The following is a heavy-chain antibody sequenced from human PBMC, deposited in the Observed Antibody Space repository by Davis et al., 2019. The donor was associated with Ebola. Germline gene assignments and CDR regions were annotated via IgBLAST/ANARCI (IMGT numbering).Heavy chain of an antibody. CDR2: ISAYNGNT. V-gene: IGHV1-18*01. CDR1: GGTFSSYA. Sequence: ASVKVSCKASGGTFSSYAISWVRQAPGQGLEWMGWISAYNGNTNYAQKLQGRVTMTRDTSTSTVYMELSSLRSEDTAVYYCARQPGVGSPTSFFDYWGQGTLVTVSS. D-gene: IGHD1-14*01. CDR3: ARQPGVGSPTSFFDY. J-gene: IGHJ4*02.